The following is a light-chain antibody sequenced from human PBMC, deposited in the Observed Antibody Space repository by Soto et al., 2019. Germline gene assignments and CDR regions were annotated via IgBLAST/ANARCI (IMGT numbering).Light chain of an antibody. CDR2: DVS. Sequence: QSALTQPASVSGSPGQSITISCTGTSSDVGAHNYVSWYQQHPGKAPKLMIYDVSNRPSGDSNRFSGSKSGNTASLTISGHQVEDEVDYFCSSYTRSSPLLFGGGTKLTVL. CDR3: SSYTRSSPLL. CDR1: SSDVGAHNY. V-gene: IGLV2-14*01. J-gene: IGLJ2*01.